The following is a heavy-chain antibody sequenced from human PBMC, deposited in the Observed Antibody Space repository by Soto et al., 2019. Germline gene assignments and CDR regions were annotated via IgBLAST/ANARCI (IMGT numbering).Heavy chain of an antibody. J-gene: IGHJ4*02. Sequence: GASVKVSCKASGYTFTSYGISWVRQAPGQGLEWMGWISAYNGNTNYAQKLQGRVTMTTDTSTSTAYMELRSLRSDDTAVYYCARDKYPSGRPAPDYFDYWGQGTLVTVSS. CDR3: ARDKYPSGRPAPDYFDY. V-gene: IGHV1-18*01. CDR2: ISAYNGNT. CDR1: GYTFTSYG. D-gene: IGHD3-10*01.